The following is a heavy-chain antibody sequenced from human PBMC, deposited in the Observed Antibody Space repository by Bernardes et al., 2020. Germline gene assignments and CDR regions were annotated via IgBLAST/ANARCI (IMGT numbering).Heavy chain of an antibody. CDR2: NIPIFGTA. CDR1: GSTFSSYA. J-gene: IGHJ3*02. CDR3: ARGSEMATSDAFDI. V-gene: IGHV1-69*13. D-gene: IGHD5-12*01. Sequence: SVKVSCKASGSTFSSYAITWVRQAPGQGLEWMGGNIPIFGTANYAQKFQGRVTITADESTSTAYMELSSLRSEDTSVYYCARGSEMATSDAFDIWGQGTMVTVSS.